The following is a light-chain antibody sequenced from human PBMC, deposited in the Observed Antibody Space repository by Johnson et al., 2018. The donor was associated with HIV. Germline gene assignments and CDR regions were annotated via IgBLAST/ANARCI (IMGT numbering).Light chain of an antibody. V-gene: IGLV1-51*01. CDR3: GTWDSSLSAYV. CDR2: DNN. CDR1: SSNIGNNY. Sequence: QSVLTQPPSVSAAPGQKVTISCYGSSSNIGNNYVSWYQQLPGTAPKLLIYDNNKRPSGIPDRFSGSKSGTSATLGIPGLPPGDEADYYCGTWDSSLSAYVFGTGTKVTVL. J-gene: IGLJ1*01.